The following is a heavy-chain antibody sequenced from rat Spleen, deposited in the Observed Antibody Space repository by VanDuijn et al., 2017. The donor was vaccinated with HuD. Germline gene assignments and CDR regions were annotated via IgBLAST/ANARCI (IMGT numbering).Heavy chain of an antibody. J-gene: IGHJ4*01. CDR3: TRGGNYALDA. CDR1: GFTFSNYD. D-gene: IGHD1-10*01. CDR2: ISTGGANT. V-gene: IGHV5S23*01. Sequence: EVQLVESGGGLVQPGRSLKLSCAASGFTFSNYDMAWVRQAPTKGLEWVAYISTGGANTYYRDSVRGRFTVSRDNAQNTLYLQMNSLRSEDTATYYCTRGGNYALDAWGQGASVTVSS.